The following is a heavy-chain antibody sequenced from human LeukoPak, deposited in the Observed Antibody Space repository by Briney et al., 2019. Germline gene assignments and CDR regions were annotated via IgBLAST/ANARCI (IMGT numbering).Heavy chain of an antibody. CDR2: ISAYNGKT. CDR1: GYIFISYG. J-gene: IGHJ4*02. V-gene: IGHV1-18*01. CDR3: AGGVADSGRYKYSYYFDY. Sequence: ASVKVSCKASGYIFISYGFSWVRQAPGQGPEWMGWISAYNGKTNYAREFQGRVTMTTDTSTTTAYMELRSLRSDDTAVYYCAGGVADSGRYKYSYYFDYWGQGTLVTVSA. D-gene: IGHD5-24*01.